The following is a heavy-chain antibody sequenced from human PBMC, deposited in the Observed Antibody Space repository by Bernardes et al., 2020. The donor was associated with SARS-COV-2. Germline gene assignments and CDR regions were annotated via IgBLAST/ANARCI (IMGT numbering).Heavy chain of an antibody. Sequence: GSLRLSCAASGFTFSSFGMHWLRQAPGKGLEWVAVIWYDESDTYYADSVKGRFTISRDNSKNSLYLHMNSLRAEDTAVYYCARVPISVYDSWIDYWGQGTLVTVSS. J-gene: IGHJ4*02. V-gene: IGHV3-33*01. CDR2: IWYDESDT. CDR3: ARVPISVYDSWIDY. CDR1: GFTFSSFG. D-gene: IGHD5-12*01.